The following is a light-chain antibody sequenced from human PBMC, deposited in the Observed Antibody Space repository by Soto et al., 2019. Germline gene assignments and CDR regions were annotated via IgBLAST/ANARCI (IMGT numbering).Light chain of an antibody. V-gene: IGLV2-11*01. CDR3: QSYDSSLSGSNV. CDR1: SSDVGGYKY. Sequence: QSVLTQPRSVSGSPGQSVTVSCTGTSSDVGGYKYVSWYQQHPGTAPKLMIYDVSKRPSGVPDRFSGSKSGTTASLAITGLQAEDEADYYCQSYDSSLSGSNVFGTGTKVTVL. CDR2: DVS. J-gene: IGLJ1*01.